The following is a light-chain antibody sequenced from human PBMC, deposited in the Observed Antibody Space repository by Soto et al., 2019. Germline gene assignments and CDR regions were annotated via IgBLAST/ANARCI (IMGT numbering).Light chain of an antibody. CDR3: QQYNSYPWT. J-gene: IGKJ1*01. Sequence: DIQMTQSPSTLSASVGDRVTITCRASQSISSWLAWYQQKPGKAPKLLIYDASSFESGVPSRFSGSGSGTEFTLTISSLQPDDVATYYCQQYNSYPWTFGQATKVEIK. CDR2: DAS. CDR1: QSISSW. V-gene: IGKV1-5*01.